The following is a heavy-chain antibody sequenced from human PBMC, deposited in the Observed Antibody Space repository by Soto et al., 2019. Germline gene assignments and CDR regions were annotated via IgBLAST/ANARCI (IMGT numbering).Heavy chain of an antibody. CDR3: ARGGFWSLNY. CDR1: DKTISKDIG. V-gene: IGHV4-4*01. CDR2: GHHTKGA. Sequence: PSETLSLTCVVSDKTISKDIGWIFVRQPPGQGLEWMGEGHHTKGALYNTALRSGVTGSAALFHSKILLEVNSLSAADTAVYGDARGGFWSLNYWGKRSPVTVSS. J-gene: IGHJ4*02. D-gene: IGHD1-1*01.